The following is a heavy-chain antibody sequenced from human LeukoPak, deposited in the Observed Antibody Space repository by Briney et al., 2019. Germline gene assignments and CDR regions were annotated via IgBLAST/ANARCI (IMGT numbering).Heavy chain of an antibody. CDR1: GGSISSYY. CDR3: ASGARGYSYGTMFY. Sequence: PSKTLSLTCTVSGGSISSYYWSWIRQPPGKGLEWIGYIYYSGSTNYNPSLKSRVTISVDTSKNQFSLKLSSVTAADTAVYYCASGARGYSYGTMFYWGQGTLVTVSS. D-gene: IGHD5-18*01. J-gene: IGHJ4*02. V-gene: IGHV4-59*01. CDR2: IYYSGST.